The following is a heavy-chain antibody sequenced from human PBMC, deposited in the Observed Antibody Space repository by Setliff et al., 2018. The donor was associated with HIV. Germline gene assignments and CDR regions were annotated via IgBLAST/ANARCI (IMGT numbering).Heavy chain of an antibody. CDR2: ISGHNGNT. Sequence: ASVKVSCKASGYIFGSYGINWVRQAPGQGLEWMGWISGHNGNTNSAQKVQGRVIMTTDTSTSTAYMELRSLRSDDAAVYYCTRGPWSKVVTTDTFDIWGQGTMVTVSS. CDR1: GYIFGSYG. V-gene: IGHV1-18*01. D-gene: IGHD1-26*01. CDR3: TRGPWSKVVTTDTFDI. J-gene: IGHJ3*02.